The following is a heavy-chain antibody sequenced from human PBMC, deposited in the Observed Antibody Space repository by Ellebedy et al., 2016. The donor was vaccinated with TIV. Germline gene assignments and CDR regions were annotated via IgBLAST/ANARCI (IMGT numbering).Heavy chain of an antibody. CDR2: IYSDGST. CDR1: GFTVNSND. CDR3: ARHIGSYWGFHAFDI. Sequence: GESLKISCAASGFTVNSNDLSWVRQAPGKGLEWVSVIYSDGSTYYADSVKGRFTISTDLSSNTLHLQMNSLRAEDTAVYYCARHIGSYWGFHAFDIWGQGTMVTVSS. V-gene: IGHV3-66*04. D-gene: IGHD1-26*01. J-gene: IGHJ3*02.